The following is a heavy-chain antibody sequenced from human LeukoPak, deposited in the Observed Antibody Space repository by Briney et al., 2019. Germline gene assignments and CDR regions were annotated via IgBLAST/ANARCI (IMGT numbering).Heavy chain of an antibody. V-gene: IGHV4-59*12. CDR1: GGSISSYY. CDR3: ARAVGVGRGTYFDL. J-gene: IGHJ2*01. D-gene: IGHD1-1*01. Sequence: SETLSLTCTVSGGSISSYYWNWIRQPPGKGLEWLGYIHSSGNTRYNPSVRSRVTMSVDTSKNQFSLKLRSVTAADTAVYYCARAVGVGRGTYFDLWGRGTLVTVSS. CDR2: IHSSGNT.